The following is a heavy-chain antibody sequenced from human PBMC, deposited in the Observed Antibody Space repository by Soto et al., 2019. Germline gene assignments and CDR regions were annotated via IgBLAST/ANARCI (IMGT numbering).Heavy chain of an antibody. V-gene: IGHV3-30-3*01. CDR2: ISYDGSNK. D-gene: IGHD5-18*01. CDR3: ARSGYSYGYTSTYYYYGMDV. Sequence: GGSLRLSCAASGFTFSSYAMHWVRQAPGKGLEWVAVISYDGSNKHYADSVEGRFTISRDNSKNTLYLQMNSLRAEDTAVYYCARSGYSYGYTSTYYYYGMDVWGQGTTVTVSS. CDR1: GFTFSSYA. J-gene: IGHJ6*02.